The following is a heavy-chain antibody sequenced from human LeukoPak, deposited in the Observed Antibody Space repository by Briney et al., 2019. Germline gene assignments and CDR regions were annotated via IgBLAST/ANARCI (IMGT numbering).Heavy chain of an antibody. D-gene: IGHD2-15*01. CDR2: IYYSGTT. Sequence: SETLSLTCNVSGGSISSSSYYWGWIRQPPGKGLERLGSIYYSGTTYYSPSLKSRVTISVHTSKNQFSLKLSSVTAADTAVYYCARQQCNGGSCYSRAIWFDPWGQGTLVTVSS. CDR3: ARQQCNGGSCYSRAIWFDP. V-gene: IGHV4-39*01. J-gene: IGHJ5*02. CDR1: GGSISSSSYY.